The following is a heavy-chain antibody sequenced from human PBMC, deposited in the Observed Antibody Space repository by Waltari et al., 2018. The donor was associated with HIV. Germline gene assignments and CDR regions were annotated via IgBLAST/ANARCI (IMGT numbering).Heavy chain of an antibody. J-gene: IGHJ6*02. CDR1: GGTVSIA. V-gene: IGHV1-69*01. CDR2: IIPMYGPP. CDR3: ARLGGESGDHKNYYYYGMDV. Sequence: VQLVQSGAEVKKPGASVKVSGKDCGGTVSIAISWGRPAPGQGLEWMGLIIPMYGPPTYAQKFQGRVTITADENTRTAYMELRGLRSEDTAVYYCARLGGESGDHKNYYYYGMDVWGQGATVTVS. D-gene: IGHD2-21*02.